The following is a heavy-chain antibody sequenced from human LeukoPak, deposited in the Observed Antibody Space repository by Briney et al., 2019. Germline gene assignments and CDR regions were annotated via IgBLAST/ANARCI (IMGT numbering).Heavy chain of an antibody. J-gene: IGHJ6*03. Sequence: PSETLSLTCTVSGGSISGYYWSWIRQPPGKGLEWIGYIFYSGSTNYNPSLKSRVTISVDTSKNQFSLKLSSVTAADTAVYYCARRIVGSGAYYYYYYMDVWGKETTVAVSS. D-gene: IGHD1-26*01. V-gene: IGHV4-59*01. CDR3: ARRIVGSGAYYYYYYMDV. CDR1: GGSISGYY. CDR2: IFYSGST.